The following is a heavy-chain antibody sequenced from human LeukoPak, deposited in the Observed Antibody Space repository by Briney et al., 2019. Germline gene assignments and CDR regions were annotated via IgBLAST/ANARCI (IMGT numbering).Heavy chain of an antibody. CDR1: GGPISSSSYY. D-gene: IGHD3-9*01. CDR3: ASGPAFYRYFDWLFWWFDP. V-gene: IGHV4-39*01. Sequence: PSETLSFTCTVSGGPISSSSYYWGRIRQPPGKGLEWIGSIYYSGSTYYNPSLRSRVTISVDTSKNQFSLKLSSVTAADTAVYYCASGPAFYRYFDWLFWWFDPWGQGTLVTVSS. J-gene: IGHJ5*02. CDR2: IYYSGST.